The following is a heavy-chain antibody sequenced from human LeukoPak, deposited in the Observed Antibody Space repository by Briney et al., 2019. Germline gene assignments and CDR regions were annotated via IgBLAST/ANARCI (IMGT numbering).Heavy chain of an antibody. CDR2: IYYSGST. J-gene: IGHJ4*02. Sequence: SETLSLTCTVSGGSISSYYWSWIRQPPGKGLEWIGYIYYSGSTNYNPSLKSRVTVSVDTSKNQFSLKLSSVTAADTAVYYCARVGVGATAVDYWGQGTLVTVSS. CDR3: ARVGVGATAVDY. V-gene: IGHV4-59*01. D-gene: IGHD1-26*01. CDR1: GGSISSYY.